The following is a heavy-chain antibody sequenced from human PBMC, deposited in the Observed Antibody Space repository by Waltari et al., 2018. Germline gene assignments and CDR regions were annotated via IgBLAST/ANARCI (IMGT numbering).Heavy chain of an antibody. CDR1: GGTFRSYA. V-gene: IGHV1-69*01. CDR3: ARSQGYYYDSSGYSHNWFDP. Sequence: QVQLVQSGAGVKKPGSSVKVSCKGSGGTFRSYAIGWVPSAPGQGLEWMGGIIPIFGTANYAQKFQGRVTITADESTSTAYMELSSLRSEDTAVYYCARSQGYYYDSSGYSHNWFDPWGQGTLVTVSS. D-gene: IGHD3-22*01. CDR2: IIPIFGTA. J-gene: IGHJ5*02.